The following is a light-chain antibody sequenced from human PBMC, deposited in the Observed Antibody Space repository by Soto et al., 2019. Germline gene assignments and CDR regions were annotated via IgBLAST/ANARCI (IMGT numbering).Light chain of an antibody. CDR2: GTS. J-gene: IGKJ4*01. CDR1: QAIAGW. V-gene: IGKV1D-12*01. CDR3: QQAYSFNLT. Sequence: DIQMIQSPSSVYASVGDRVTVACRSSQAIAGWLAWYQQKPGKAPRLLIYGTSTLQSGVPSRFSGSGYGTDLTLTINSLQPEDFATYYCQQAYSFNLTFGGGTK.